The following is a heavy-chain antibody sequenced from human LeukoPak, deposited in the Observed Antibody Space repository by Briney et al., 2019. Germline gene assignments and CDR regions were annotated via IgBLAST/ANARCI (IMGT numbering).Heavy chain of an antibody. D-gene: IGHD1-26*01. Sequence: SETLSLTCTVSGGSISSYYWSWIRQPAGKGLEWIGRIYTSGSTNYNPSLKSRVTMSVDTSKNQFSLKLSSVTAADTAVYYCARVLNLSGSQAIDYWGQGTLVTVSS. V-gene: IGHV4-4*07. CDR2: IYTSGST. CDR3: ARVLNLSGSQAIDY. CDR1: GGSISSYY. J-gene: IGHJ4*02.